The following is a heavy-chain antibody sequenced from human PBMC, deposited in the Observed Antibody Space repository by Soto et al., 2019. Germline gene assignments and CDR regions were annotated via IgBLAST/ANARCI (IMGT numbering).Heavy chain of an antibody. D-gene: IGHD6-13*01. CDR3: TTEIAAAGNWYAFDI. CDR1: GFTFSNAW. CDR2: IKSKTDGGTT. V-gene: IGHV3-15*01. J-gene: IGHJ3*02. Sequence: GGSLRLSCAASGFTFSNAWMSWVRQAPGKGLEWVGRIKSKTDGGTTDYAAPVKGRFTISRDDSKNTLYLQMNSLKTEDTAVYYCTTEIAAAGNWYAFDIWGQGTMVTVSS.